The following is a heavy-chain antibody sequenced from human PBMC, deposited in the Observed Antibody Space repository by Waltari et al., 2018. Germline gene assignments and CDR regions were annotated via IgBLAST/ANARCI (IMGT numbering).Heavy chain of an antibody. CDR3: ARAYSGSYET. D-gene: IGHD1-26*01. CDR2: IQRDGNGK. V-gene: IGHV3-7*01. J-gene: IGHJ3*01. CDR1: GFPFGSSW. Sequence: EVQLVESGGDLVQPGGSLRLSCAASGFPFGSSWIAWVRQAPGKGLEWVANIQRDGNGKYYADSVKGRFTISRDNAKNSLYLQMNSLRAEDTAVYYCARAYSGSYETWGQGTLVTVSS.